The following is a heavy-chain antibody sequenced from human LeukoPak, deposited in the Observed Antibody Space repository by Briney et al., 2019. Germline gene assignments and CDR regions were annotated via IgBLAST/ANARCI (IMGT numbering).Heavy chain of an antibody. Sequence: SETLSLTCTVSGGSISSYYWSWIRQPAGKGLEWIGRIYTSGSTNYNPSLKSRVTMSVDTSKNQFSLKLSSVTAADTAVYYCARLRYDFWSGYLPNWFDPWGQGTLVTVSS. CDR3: ARLRYDFWSGYLPNWFDP. D-gene: IGHD3-3*01. V-gene: IGHV4-4*07. CDR1: GGSISSYY. J-gene: IGHJ5*02. CDR2: IYTSGST.